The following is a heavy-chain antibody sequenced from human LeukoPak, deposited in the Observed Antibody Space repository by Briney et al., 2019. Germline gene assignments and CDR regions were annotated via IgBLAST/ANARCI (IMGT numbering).Heavy chain of an antibody. CDR2: INPNSGGT. J-gene: IGHJ4*02. CDR3: ARGAGIAAAGTRYYFDY. CDR1: GYTFTGYY. D-gene: IGHD6-13*01. Sequence: GASVKVSCKASGYTFTGYYMHWVRQAPGQGLEWMGWINPNSGGTNYAQKFQGRVTMTRDTSISTAYMEPSRLRSDDTAVYYCARGAGIAAAGTRYYFDYWGQGTLVTVSS. V-gene: IGHV1-2*02.